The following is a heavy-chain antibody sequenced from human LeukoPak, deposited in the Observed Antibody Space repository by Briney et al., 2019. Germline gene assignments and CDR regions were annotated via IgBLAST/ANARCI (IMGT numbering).Heavy chain of an antibody. V-gene: IGHV3-53*01. J-gene: IGHJ4*02. D-gene: IGHD2-21*01. CDR1: GFTVSSNY. Sequence: QGGSLRLSCAASGFTVSSNYMSWVRQAPGKGLEEVSVIYSGGSTYYEDSVKGRFTISRDNAKNTLYLQMNSLRAEDTAVYYCARVCLLWRSHSFDYWGQGTLVTVSS. CDR3: ARVCLLWRSHSFDY. CDR2: IYSGGST.